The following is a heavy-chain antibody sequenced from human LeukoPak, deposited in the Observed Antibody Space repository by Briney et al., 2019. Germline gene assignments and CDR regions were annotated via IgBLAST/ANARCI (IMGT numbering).Heavy chain of an antibody. V-gene: IGHV4-39*01. CDR3: ARLQQWLPRDY. Sequence: SETLSLTCTVSGGSISSYYWGWIRQPPGKGLEWIGSIYYSGSTYYNPCLKSRVTISVDTSKKQFSLKLSSVTAADTAVYYCARLQQWLPRDYWGQGTLVIVSS. J-gene: IGHJ4*02. CDR2: IYYSGST. D-gene: IGHD6-19*01. CDR1: GGSISSYY.